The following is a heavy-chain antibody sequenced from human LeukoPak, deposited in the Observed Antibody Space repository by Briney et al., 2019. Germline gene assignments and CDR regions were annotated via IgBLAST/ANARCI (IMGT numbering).Heavy chain of an antibody. Sequence: PGGSLRLSCAASGFTFSSYGMSWVRQAPGKGLEWVSAISGSGGSTYYADSVKGRFTISSDNSKNTLYLQMNSLRAEDTALYYCARSPDDTYGPDNNYYFYMDAWGKGTTVSVSS. CDR2: ISGSGGST. CDR1: GFTFSSYG. J-gene: IGHJ6*03. D-gene: IGHD5-18*01. V-gene: IGHV3-23*01. CDR3: ARSPDDTYGPDNNYYFYMDA.